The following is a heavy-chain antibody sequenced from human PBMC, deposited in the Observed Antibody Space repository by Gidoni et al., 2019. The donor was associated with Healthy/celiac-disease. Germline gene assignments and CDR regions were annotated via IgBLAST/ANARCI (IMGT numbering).Heavy chain of an antibody. CDR3: AKDPMYSSSWFFDY. CDR1: GFTFDDYA. CDR2: ISWNSGSI. J-gene: IGHJ4*02. D-gene: IGHD6-13*01. V-gene: IGHV3-9*01. Sequence: EVQLVESGGGLVQPGRSLRLSCAASGFTFDDYAMHGVRHAPGKGLEVVSGISWNSGSIGYADSVKGRFTISRDNAKNSLYLQMNSLRAEDTALYYCAKDPMYSSSWFFDYWGQGTLVTVSS.